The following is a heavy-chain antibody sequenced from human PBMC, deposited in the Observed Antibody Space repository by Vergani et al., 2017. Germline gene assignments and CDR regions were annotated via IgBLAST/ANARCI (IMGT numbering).Heavy chain of an antibody. D-gene: IGHD1-26*01. V-gene: IGHV3-21*01. CDR1: GFTFSSYS. Sequence: EVQLVESGGGLVKPGGSLRLSCAASGFTFSSYSMNWVRQAPGKGLEWVSSISSSSSYIYYADSVKGRFTISRDNAKNSLYLQMNSLRAEDTAVYYCARYRYSGSHRPDYYYGMDVWGQGTTVTVSS. CDR2: ISSSSSYI. J-gene: IGHJ6*02. CDR3: ARYRYSGSHRPDYYYGMDV.